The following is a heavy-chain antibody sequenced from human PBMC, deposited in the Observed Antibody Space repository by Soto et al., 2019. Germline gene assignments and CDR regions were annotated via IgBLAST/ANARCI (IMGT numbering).Heavy chain of an antibody. D-gene: IGHD6-13*01. CDR1: GGSISSGDYY. J-gene: IGHJ5*02. Sequence: SETLSLTCTVSGGSISSGDYYWSWIRQPPGKGLEWIGYIYYSGSTYYNPSLKSRVTISVDTSKNQFSLKLSSVTAADTAVYYCARGPYSSSPRNWFDPWGQGTLVTVSS. CDR3: ARGPYSSSPRNWFDP. CDR2: IYYSGST. V-gene: IGHV4-30-4*01.